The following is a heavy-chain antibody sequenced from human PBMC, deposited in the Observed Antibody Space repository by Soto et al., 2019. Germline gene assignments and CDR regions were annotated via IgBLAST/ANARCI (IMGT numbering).Heavy chain of an antibody. V-gene: IGHV3-9*01. CDR3: AKDRRIVGATSVDIDY. CDR1: GFTFDDFA. CDR2: ISWNSGSI. Sequence: EVQLVESGGGLVQPGRSLRLSFAASGFTFDDFAMHWVRQAPGKGLEWVSGISWNSGSIGYADAVKGRFTISRDNAKNSLYLQMNSLRAEDTALYYCAKDRRIVGATSVDIDYWGQGTLVTVSS. D-gene: IGHD1-26*01. J-gene: IGHJ4*02.